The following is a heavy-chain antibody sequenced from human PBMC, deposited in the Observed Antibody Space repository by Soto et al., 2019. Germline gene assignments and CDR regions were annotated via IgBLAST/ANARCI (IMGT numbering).Heavy chain of an antibody. CDR2: INTRGDDA. CDR3: AKGAMSTYFDY. Sequence: EVQLLESGGGLIQPGGSLRLSCAASGFTFITYAMSWVRQAPGKGLEWVSSINTRGDDAYYADSVKGRFTISRDNSKNMLLLQMNSLRAEDTAVYFCAKGAMSTYFDYWGQGTLVTVSS. V-gene: IGHV3-23*01. J-gene: IGHJ4*02. D-gene: IGHD2-2*01. CDR1: GFTFITYA.